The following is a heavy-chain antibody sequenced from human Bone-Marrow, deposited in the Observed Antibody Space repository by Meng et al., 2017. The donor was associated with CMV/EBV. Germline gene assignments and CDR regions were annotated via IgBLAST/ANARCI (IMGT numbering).Heavy chain of an antibody. CDR1: GGSISSYY. V-gene: IGHV4-59*01. CDR2: IYYSGST. J-gene: IGHJ6*02. CDR3: ARVNVIGKLPYYYYGMDV. Sequence: SETLSLTCTVSGGSISSYYWSWIRQPPGKGLEWIGYIYYSGSTNYNPSLKSRVTISVDTSKNQFSLKLSSVTAADTAVYYSARVNVIGKLPYYYYGMDVWGQGTTVTVSS. D-gene: IGHD3-16*02.